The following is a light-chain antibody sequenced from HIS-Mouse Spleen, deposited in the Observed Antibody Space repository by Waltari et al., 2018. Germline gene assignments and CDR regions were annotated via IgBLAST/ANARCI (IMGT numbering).Light chain of an antibody. CDR2: DVS. J-gene: IGLJ3*02. CDR3: CSYAGSYTWV. V-gene: IGLV2-11*01. Sequence: QSALTHPRPVSGSPGQSVTISCTGTSSDVGGYNYVSWYQQHPGKAPKPMIYDVSKRPSGVPDRFSGSKSGNTASLTISGLQAEDEADYYCCSYAGSYTWVFGGGTKLTVL. CDR1: SSDVGGYNY.